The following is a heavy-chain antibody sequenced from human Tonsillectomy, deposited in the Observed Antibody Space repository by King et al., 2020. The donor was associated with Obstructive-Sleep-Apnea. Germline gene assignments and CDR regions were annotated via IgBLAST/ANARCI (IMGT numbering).Heavy chain of an antibody. V-gene: IGHV4-34*01. Sequence: VQLQQWGAGLLKPSETLSLTCAVDGGSFSGYYCSWIRQPPGKGLEWIGEINHSGSTNYNPSLKSRVTISLDTSKNQFSLKLSSVTAADTAVYYCARGWNTAMVWWLGRGLGMDVWGQGITVTVSS. CDR1: GGSFSGYY. D-gene: IGHD5-18*01. J-gene: IGHJ6*02. CDR3: ARGWNTAMVWWLGRGLGMDV. CDR2: INHSGST.